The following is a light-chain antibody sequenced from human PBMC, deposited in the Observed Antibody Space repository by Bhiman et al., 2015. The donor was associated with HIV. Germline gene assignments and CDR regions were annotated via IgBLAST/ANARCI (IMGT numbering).Light chain of an antibody. V-gene: IGLV2-14*03. Sequence: QSALTQPASVSGSPGQSITISCTGTRSDVGAYDSVSWYQQHPAKAPKLMIYDVNERPSGVSDRFSGSKSAYTASLTISGLQAEDEADYYCCSFTTSNTFVFGTGTEVTVL. J-gene: IGLJ1*01. CDR1: RSDVGAYDS. CDR2: DVN. CDR3: CSFTTSNTFV.